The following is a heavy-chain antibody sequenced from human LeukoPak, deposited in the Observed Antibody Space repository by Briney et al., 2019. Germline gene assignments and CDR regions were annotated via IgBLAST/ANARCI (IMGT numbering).Heavy chain of an antibody. V-gene: IGHV3-30*18. CDR3: AKPSESSGPTPDAFDI. Sequence: GGSLRLSCAASGFTFSSYGMHWVRQAPGKGLEWVAVISYDGSNKYYADSVKGRFTISRDNSKNTLYPQMNSLRAEDTAVYYCAKPSESSGPTPDAFDIWGQGTMVTVSS. D-gene: IGHD3-22*01. CDR1: GFTFSSYG. CDR2: ISYDGSNK. J-gene: IGHJ3*02.